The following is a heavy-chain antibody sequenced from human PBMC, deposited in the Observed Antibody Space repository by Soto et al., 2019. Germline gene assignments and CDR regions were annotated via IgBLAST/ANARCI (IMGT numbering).Heavy chain of an antibody. D-gene: IGHD3-3*01. V-gene: IGHV3-7*01. CDR1: GFTFSSYW. CDR2: IKQDGSEK. CDR3: ARAVFTIFGVVDYYYYYMDV. Sequence: GGSLRLSCAASGFTFSSYWMSWVRQAPGKGLEWVANIKQDGSEKYYVDSVKGRFTISRDNAKNSLYLQMNSLRAEDTAVYYCARAVFTIFGVVDYYYYYMDVWGKGTTVTVSS. J-gene: IGHJ6*03.